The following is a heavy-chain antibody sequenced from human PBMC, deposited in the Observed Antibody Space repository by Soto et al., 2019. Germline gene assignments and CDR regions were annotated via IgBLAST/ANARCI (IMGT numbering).Heavy chain of an antibody. CDR2: IDPSDSYT. J-gene: IGHJ4*02. Sequence: PGESLKISCRGSGYNFTNYWISWVRQMPGKGLEWVGRIDPSDSYTKYRPSFQGHVAISADKSINTAYLQWSSLKASDTAIYYCARPPSSGSPLRTSGGVAYWGQGTLVSFSS. CDR1: GYNFTNYW. CDR3: ARPPSSGSPLRTSGGVAY. D-gene: IGHD5-12*01. V-gene: IGHV5-10-1*01.